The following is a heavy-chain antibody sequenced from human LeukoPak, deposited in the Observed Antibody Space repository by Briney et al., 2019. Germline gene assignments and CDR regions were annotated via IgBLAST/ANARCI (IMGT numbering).Heavy chain of an antibody. CDR1: GGSISSGGYY. V-gene: IGHV4-30-4*08. Sequence: SETLSLTCTVSGGSISSGGYYWSWIRQHPGKGLEWIGYIYYSGSTYYNPSLKSRVTISGDTSKNQFSLKLSSVTAADTAVYYCARVPYYYDSRDYWGQGTLVTVSS. CDR3: ARVPYYYDSRDY. D-gene: IGHD3-22*01. CDR2: IYYSGST. J-gene: IGHJ4*02.